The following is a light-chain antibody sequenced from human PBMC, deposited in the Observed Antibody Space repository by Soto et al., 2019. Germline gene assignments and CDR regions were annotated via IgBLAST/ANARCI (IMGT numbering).Light chain of an antibody. J-gene: IGKJ1*01. V-gene: IGKV1-5*03. CDR2: KAS. Sequence: DIQMTQSPSTLSASVGDRVTITCRASQSVDKWLAWYQQKPGKAPKLLIYKASTLEVGVPSRFSGGGSGTEFTLTIASLPPDDFATYYCQHYRYFPWTFGQGTKVEVK. CDR3: QHYRYFPWT. CDR1: QSVDKW.